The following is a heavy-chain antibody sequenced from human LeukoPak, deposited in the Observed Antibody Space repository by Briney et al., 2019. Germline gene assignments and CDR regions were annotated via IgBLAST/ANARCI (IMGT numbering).Heavy chain of an antibody. CDR2: ISDSGDNT. CDR3: AKDDLNPTVTTGSTH. D-gene: IGHD4-17*01. CDR1: GFTFSNYA. Sequence: GGSLRLSCAASGFTFSNYAMSWVRQAPGKGLEWVSTISDSGDNTYYADSVKGRFTISRDNSKNTLYLQMNSLRAEDTAVYYYAKDDLNPTVTTGSTHWGQGTLVTVSS. V-gene: IGHV3-23*01. J-gene: IGHJ4*02.